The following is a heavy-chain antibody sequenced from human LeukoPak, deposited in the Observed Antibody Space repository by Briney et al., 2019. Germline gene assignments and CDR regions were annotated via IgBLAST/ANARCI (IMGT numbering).Heavy chain of an antibody. D-gene: IGHD2-21*01. J-gene: IGHJ4*02. CDR2: THSSSST. Sequence: GGSLRLSCAASGFSISSNYMRWLRQTPGKGLEWVSITHSSSSTFYADSVKGRLPVSRDDSKHTVHLQMNSLRAEDTAVYYCERSLFFDHWGQGTLVTVSS. V-gene: IGHV3-53*01. CDR3: ERSLFFDH. CDR1: GFSISSNY.